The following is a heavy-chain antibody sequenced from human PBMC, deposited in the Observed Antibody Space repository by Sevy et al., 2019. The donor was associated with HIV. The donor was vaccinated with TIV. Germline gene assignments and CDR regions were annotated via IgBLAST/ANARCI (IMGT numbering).Heavy chain of an antibody. CDR1: GFSFSRFG. J-gene: IGHJ4*02. CDR3: ARDQDYKYFDY. Sequence: GGSLRLSCAASGFSFSRFGMHWVRQAPGKGLEWVSSISSSSSYIHYTDSVKGRFTISRDNAKNSLYLQMNSLRAEDTAVYYCARDQDYKYFDYWGQGTLVTVSS. V-gene: IGHV3-21*01. D-gene: IGHD4-4*01. CDR2: ISSSSSYI.